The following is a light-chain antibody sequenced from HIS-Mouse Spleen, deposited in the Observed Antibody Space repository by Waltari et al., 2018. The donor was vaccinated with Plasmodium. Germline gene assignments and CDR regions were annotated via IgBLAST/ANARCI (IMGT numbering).Light chain of an antibody. CDR3: SSYAGSNNLV. Sequence: QSALTQPPSASGSPGQSVTISCTGTSSDVGGYNYVSWYQQHPGKAPKLMIYEVSTRPAGVPDRFSGSKSGNTASLTVSGLQAEVEADYYCSSYAGSNNLVFGGGTKLTVL. CDR1: SSDVGGYNY. CDR2: EVS. J-gene: IGLJ2*01. V-gene: IGLV2-8*01.